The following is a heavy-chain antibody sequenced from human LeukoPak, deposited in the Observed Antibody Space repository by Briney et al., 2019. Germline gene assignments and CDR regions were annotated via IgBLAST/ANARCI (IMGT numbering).Heavy chain of an antibody. CDR2: VSSDGTNK. D-gene: IGHD4-17*01. CDR3: ARVGDYVDGMDV. CDR1: GFTFNIYA. V-gene: IGHV3-30-3*01. J-gene: IGHJ6*02. Sequence: GGSLRLSCAASGFTFNIYAMHWVRQSPGKGLEWVAVVSSDGTNKYYADSVRGRFTISRDNSRNTLSLQMNSLRPEDTAVYYSARVGDYVDGMDVWGQGTTVTVSS.